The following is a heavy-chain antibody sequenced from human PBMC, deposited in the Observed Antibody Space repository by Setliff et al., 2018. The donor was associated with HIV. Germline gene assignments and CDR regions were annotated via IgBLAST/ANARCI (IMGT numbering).Heavy chain of an antibody. J-gene: IGHJ4*01. V-gene: IGHV3-43D*03. CDR2: VHWDGGSP. CDR3: AQITVMGY. Sequence: PGGSLRLSCAASGFTFDDYTMHWVRQAPGRRPEWVSLVHWDGGSPYYAASVKGRFTISRDNAKNSLYLQMNSLRAEDTAVYYCAQITVMGYWGQGKLVTVSS. CDR1: GFTFDDYT. D-gene: IGHD4-4*01.